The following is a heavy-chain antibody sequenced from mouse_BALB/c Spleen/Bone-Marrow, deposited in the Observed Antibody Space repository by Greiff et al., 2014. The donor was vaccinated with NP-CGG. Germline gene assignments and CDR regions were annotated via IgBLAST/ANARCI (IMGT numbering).Heavy chain of an antibody. CDR2: INPGSGGT. J-gene: IGHJ3*01. D-gene: IGHD2-13*01. V-gene: IGHV1-54*01. CDR3: ARRDYSFAY. Sequence: VQLQQSGAELVRPGTSVKVSCKASGYAFTNYLIEWVKQRPGQGLEWIGVINPGSGGTNYNEKFKGKATLTADKSSSTAYMQLSSLTSDDSAVYCCARRDYSFAYWGQGTLVTVSA. CDR1: GYAFTNYL.